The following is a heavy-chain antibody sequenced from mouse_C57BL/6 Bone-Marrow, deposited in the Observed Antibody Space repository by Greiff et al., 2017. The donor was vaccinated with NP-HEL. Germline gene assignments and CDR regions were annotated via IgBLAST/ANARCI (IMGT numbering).Heavy chain of an antibody. Sequence: QVQLQQPGAELVKPGASVKLSCKASGYTFTSYWMQWVKQRPGQGLEWIGEIDPSDSYTNYNQKFKGKATLTVDTSSSTAYMQLSSLTSEDSAVYYSAGLAYWGQGTLVTVSA. J-gene: IGHJ3*01. CDR1: GYTFTSYW. V-gene: IGHV1-50*01. CDR3: AGLAY. CDR2: IDPSDSYT.